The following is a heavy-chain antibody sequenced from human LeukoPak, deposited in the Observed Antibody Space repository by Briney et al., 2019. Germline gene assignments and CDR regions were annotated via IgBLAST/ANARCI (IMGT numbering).Heavy chain of an antibody. J-gene: IGHJ4*02. V-gene: IGHV3-30*18. CDR1: GFTFSTYA. Sequence: GGSLRLSCAASGFTFSTYAMNWVRQAPGKGLEWVAVISYDGSYKSYADSVKGRYSISRANSKNTLYLQMNSLRVEDTAVYYCAKAASGYDYYYDYWGQGTLVTVSS. CDR3: AKAASGYDYYYDY. D-gene: IGHD5-12*01. CDR2: ISYDGSYK.